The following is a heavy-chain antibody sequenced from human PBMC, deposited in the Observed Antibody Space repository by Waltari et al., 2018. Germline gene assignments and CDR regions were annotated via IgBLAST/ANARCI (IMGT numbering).Heavy chain of an antibody. D-gene: IGHD1-20*01. Sequence: EVQLLESGGDLVQPGGSLRLSCAASVIHFSTYAIHWVRLAPGTGLEWVSAITVGDDTYYADSVKGRFTISRDTSKDTVYLHMNGLRAEDTAVYYCATPFYNWDDPLHSWGPGTLVTVSS. CDR2: ITVGDDT. V-gene: IGHV3-23*01. J-gene: IGHJ4*02. CDR1: VIHFSTYA. CDR3: ATPFYNWDDPLHS.